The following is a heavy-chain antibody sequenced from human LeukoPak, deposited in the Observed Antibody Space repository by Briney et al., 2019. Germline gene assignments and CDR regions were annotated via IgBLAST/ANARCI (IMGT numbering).Heavy chain of an antibody. CDR2: VYYSGST. V-gene: IGHV4-59*08. J-gene: IGHJ4*02. CDR1: GGSISSYY. Sequence: SETLSLTCTVSGGSISSYYWSWIRQPPGKGLEWIGYVYYSGSTDYSPSLKSRVTISVDTSKNQFSLKLSSVTAADTAVYYCARQGYSAYEILDYWGQGTLVTVSS. D-gene: IGHD5-12*01. CDR3: ARQGYSAYEILDY.